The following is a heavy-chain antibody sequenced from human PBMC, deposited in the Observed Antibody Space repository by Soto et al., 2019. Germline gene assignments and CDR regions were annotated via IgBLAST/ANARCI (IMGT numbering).Heavy chain of an antibody. Sequence: EVQLLESGGDLVQPGASLRLSCAASGFTFSNCAMSWVRQAPGKGLEWVSTLSGSGGSTFYADSVKGRFTISRDNSKNTLYLQMNSLRGEDTAVYYCAKSPTRSLSGYYHFDYWGQGALVTVSS. CDR3: AKSPTRSLSGYYHFDY. D-gene: IGHD3-3*01. CDR2: LSGSGGST. V-gene: IGHV3-23*01. J-gene: IGHJ4*02. CDR1: GFTFSNCA.